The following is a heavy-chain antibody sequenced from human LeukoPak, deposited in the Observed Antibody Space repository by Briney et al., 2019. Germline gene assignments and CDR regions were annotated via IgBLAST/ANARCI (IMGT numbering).Heavy chain of an antibody. D-gene: IGHD6-19*01. J-gene: IGHJ4*02. CDR2: IFGSGGSS. V-gene: IGHV3-23*01. CDR1: GFTFNSYA. Sequence: GGSLRLSCAASGFTFNSYAVYWVRQAPGKGLEWVSGIFGSGGSSHYADSVKGRFTISRDNSKNTVYLQMNSLRPEDTAVYYCAKTTTGYSSGRYPGWPVDYWGQGTLVTVSS. CDR3: AKTTTGYSSGRYPGWPVDY.